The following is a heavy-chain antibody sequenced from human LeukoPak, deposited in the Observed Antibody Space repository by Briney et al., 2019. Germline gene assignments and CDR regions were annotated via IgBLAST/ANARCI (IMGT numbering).Heavy chain of an antibody. CDR3: ARDKMIFGPYYYYMDV. V-gene: IGHV1-18*01. J-gene: IGHJ6*03. CDR1: GYTFTSYG. CDR2: ISAYNGNT. Sequence: GASVKVSCKASGYTFTSYGISWVRQAPGQGLEWMGWISAYNGNTNYAQKLQGRVTMTTDTSTSTAYMELRSLRSDDTAVYYCARDKMIFGPYYYYMDVWGKGTTVTVSS. D-gene: IGHD3/OR15-3a*01.